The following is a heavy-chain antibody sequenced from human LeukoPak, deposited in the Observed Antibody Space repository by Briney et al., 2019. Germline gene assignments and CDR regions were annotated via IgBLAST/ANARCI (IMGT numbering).Heavy chain of an antibody. CDR3: ARAVPSGQYYFDY. CDR1: GGSISRYY. CDR2: IYYSGST. V-gene: IGHV4-59*01. D-gene: IGHD5-12*01. J-gene: IGHJ4*02. Sequence: SETLSLTCTVSGGSISRYYWSWIRQPPGKGLEWIGHIYYSGSTNYNPSLKSRVTISVDTSKNQFSLKVSSVTAADTAVYYCARAVPSGQYYFDYWGQGTLVTVSS.